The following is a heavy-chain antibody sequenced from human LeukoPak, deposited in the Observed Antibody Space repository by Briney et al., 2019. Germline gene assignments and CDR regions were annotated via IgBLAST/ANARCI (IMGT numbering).Heavy chain of an antibody. J-gene: IGHJ4*02. CDR3: AKDDEYAVVTSGGDF. D-gene: IGHD4-23*01. V-gene: IGHV3-23*01. CDR1: GFTFSNYA. CDR2: ISGGGGSP. Sequence: GGSLRLSCAASGFTFSNYAMSWVRQAPGKGLEWVSAISGGGGSPYYADSVKGRFTISRDNSKNTLYLQMNSLRAEDTAVYYCAKDDEYAVVTSGGDFWGQGTLVTVSS.